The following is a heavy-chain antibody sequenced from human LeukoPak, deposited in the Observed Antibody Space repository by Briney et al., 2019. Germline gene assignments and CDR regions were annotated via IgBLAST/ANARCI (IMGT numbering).Heavy chain of an antibody. Sequence: GGSLRLSCTASGFTFGDYYMTWIRQAPGKGPEWLAYINSSGRTIYYADSVRGRFTISRDNAKNSLYLQMNSLRAEDTAVYYCAREREMLAYCGGDCYSGDDAFDIWGQGTMVTVSS. CDR1: GFTFGDYY. D-gene: IGHD2-21*02. J-gene: IGHJ3*02. CDR2: INSSGRTI. CDR3: AREREMLAYCGGDCYSGDDAFDI. V-gene: IGHV3-11*04.